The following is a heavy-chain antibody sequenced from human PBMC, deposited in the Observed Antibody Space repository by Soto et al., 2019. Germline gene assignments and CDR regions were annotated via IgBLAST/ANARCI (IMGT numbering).Heavy chain of an antibody. J-gene: IGHJ4*02. CDR1: GFTFSSYG. CDR2: ISNRGDST. CDR3: AKSFGSVTIRSFDY. D-gene: IGHD2-21*02. Sequence: GGSLRLSCAASGFTFSSYGMSWVRQAPGKGLEWVSAISNRGDSTNYADSVKGRFTISKDNSKNTLYLQMNSLRAEDTAIYFCAKSFGSVTIRSFDYWGQGTPVTVSS. V-gene: IGHV3-23*01.